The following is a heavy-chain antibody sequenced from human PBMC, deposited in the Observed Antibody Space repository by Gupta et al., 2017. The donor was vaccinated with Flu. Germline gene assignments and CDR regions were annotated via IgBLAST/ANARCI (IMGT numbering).Heavy chain of an antibody. J-gene: IGHJ6*02. CDR3: AKERISLNQGLGYGMDV. Sequence: EVQLVESGGGLEHPGGSLRLSCSTSGFSFEVYAMYWVRQAPGKGPEWVAGINGNGVSVHYADSVKGRFTASRDNARSSLYLQMDSLRPEDTATYYCAKERISLNQGLGYGMDVWGQGTTVIVSS. V-gene: IGHV3-9*01. CDR1: GFSFEVYA. D-gene: IGHD3-9*01. CDR2: INGNGVSV.